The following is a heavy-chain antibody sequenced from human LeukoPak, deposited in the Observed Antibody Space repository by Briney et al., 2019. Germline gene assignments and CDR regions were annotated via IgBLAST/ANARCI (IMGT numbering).Heavy chain of an antibody. V-gene: IGHV3-23*01. D-gene: IGHD6-6*01. Sequence: PGGSLRLSCSASGFTFSSYAMSWVRQAPGKGLEWVSAISGSGGSTYYADSVKGRLTISRDNSKNTLYLQMNSLRAEDTAVYYCAKLIGTRVAAFDYWGQGTLVTVSS. CDR1: GFTFSSYA. J-gene: IGHJ4*02. CDR2: ISGSGGST. CDR3: AKLIGTRVAAFDY.